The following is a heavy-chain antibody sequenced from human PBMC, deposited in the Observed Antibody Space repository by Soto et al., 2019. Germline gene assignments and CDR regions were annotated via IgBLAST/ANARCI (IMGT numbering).Heavy chain of an antibody. V-gene: IGHV3-23*01. CDR3: ARQEQQLAYFNY. Sequence: EVQVLESGGGLAQPGGSLRLSCATSGFTFTRYAMTWVRQAPGKGLEWVSGISGSGGSTYYADSVKGRFTISRDNSKNPGFLQINSLRADDTAIYYCARQEQQLAYFNYGGQGTLVTVSS. D-gene: IGHD6-13*01. CDR1: GFTFTRYA. J-gene: IGHJ4*02. CDR2: ISGSGGST.